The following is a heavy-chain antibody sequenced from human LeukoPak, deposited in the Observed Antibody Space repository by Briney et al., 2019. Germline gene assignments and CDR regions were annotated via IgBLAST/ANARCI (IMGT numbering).Heavy chain of an antibody. J-gene: IGHJ6*03. CDR1: GISISSGPYY. D-gene: IGHD2-8*01. V-gene: IGHV4-61*02. Sequence: SETLSLTCTVSGISISSGPYYWSWIRQPAGKGLEWIGRIYSSGSTNYNPSLKSRVAISVDTSKNQFSLKLSSVTAEDTAVYYCAKDRCNNGIGCYYYYMDLWGKGTTVTISS. CDR2: IYSSGST. CDR3: AKDRCNNGIGCYYYYMDL.